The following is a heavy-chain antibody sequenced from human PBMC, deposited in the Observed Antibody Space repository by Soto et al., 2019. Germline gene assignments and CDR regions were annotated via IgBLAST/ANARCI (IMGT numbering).Heavy chain of an antibody. J-gene: IGHJ6*02. Sequence: SETLSLTYAVDYGSFSGYYWSWIRKPPGKGLEWIGEINHSGSTNYNPSLKSRVTISVDTSKNQFSLKLSSVTAADTAVYYCARGRRGAVRGYNYYYYGMDVWGQGTTVTVSS. CDR1: YGSFSGYY. CDR3: ARGRRGAVRGYNYYYYGMDV. D-gene: IGHD3-10*01. CDR2: INHSGST. V-gene: IGHV4-34*01.